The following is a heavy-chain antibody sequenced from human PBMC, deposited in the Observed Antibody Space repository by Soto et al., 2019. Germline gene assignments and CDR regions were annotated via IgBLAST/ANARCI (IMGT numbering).Heavy chain of an antibody. CDR1: VVSVSNPYY. D-gene: IGHD1-7*01. CDR2: IFYSGNT. Sequence: SDTLSLTCTVSVVSVSNPYYCTWLRQLPGEGLEWIGYIFYSGNTYYNPSLKGRASLSLDTSKNQFSLKLFSMTAADTVLFYCARDHTAGTTDYWGQGTLVTVSS. CDR3: ARDHTAGTTDY. V-gene: IGHV4-31*03. J-gene: IGHJ4*02.